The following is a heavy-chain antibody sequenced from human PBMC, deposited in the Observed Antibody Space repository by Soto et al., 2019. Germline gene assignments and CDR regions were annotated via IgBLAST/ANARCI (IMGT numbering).Heavy chain of an antibody. Sequence: VQLVEAGGGCVQPGGSLRLSFEASGFIFRPSWMTWVRQPPGKGLEWVASINVDGGEIYYLGSVRGRFTVSRDNAKNALYLQINSLRSEDTAVYYCARDVGPNTRAYWGQGTLVTVSS. CDR3: ARDVGPNTRAY. J-gene: IGHJ4*02. CDR2: INVDGGEI. V-gene: IGHV3-7*03. CDR1: GFIFRPSW.